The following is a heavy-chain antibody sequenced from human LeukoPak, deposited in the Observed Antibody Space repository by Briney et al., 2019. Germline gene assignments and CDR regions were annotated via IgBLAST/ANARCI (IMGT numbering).Heavy chain of an antibody. Sequence: GGSLRLSCAASGFTFSGYSMNWVRQAPGKGLEWVSSISSSSSYIYYADSVKGRFTISRDNAKNSLYLQMNSLRAEDTAVYYCARGYSNYGYAFDIWGQGTMVTVSS. CDR3: ARGYSNYGYAFDI. J-gene: IGHJ3*02. V-gene: IGHV3-21*01. D-gene: IGHD4-11*01. CDR1: GFTFSGYS. CDR2: ISSSSSYI.